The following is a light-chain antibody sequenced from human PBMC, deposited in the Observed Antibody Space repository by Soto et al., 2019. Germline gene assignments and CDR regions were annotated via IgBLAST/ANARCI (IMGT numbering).Light chain of an antibody. CDR2: AAS. CDR1: QRINNY. J-gene: IGKJ1*01. Sequence: DIQMTQSPSSLSASVGDRVTITCRASQRINNYLHWFQQKPGKAPKLLIYAASTLQGGVPSRFRGRGSGTDFTLTISSLHPEDFATDFCQQGYNIPRKFGQGTKV. V-gene: IGKV1-39*01. CDR3: QQGYNIPRK.